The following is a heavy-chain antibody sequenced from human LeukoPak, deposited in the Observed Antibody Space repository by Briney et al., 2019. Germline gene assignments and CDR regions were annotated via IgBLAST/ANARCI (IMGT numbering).Heavy chain of an antibody. D-gene: IGHD5-18*01. CDR2: IYYSGST. CDR1: GGSISSYY. CDR3: ASYSYGSYYFDY. Sequence: SETLSLTCTVSGGSISSYYWSWIRQPPGKGLEWIGYIYYSGSTNYNPSLKSRVTISVDTSKNQFSLKLSSVTAADTAVYYCASYSYGSYYFDYWGQGTLVTVSS. V-gene: IGHV4-59*12. J-gene: IGHJ4*02.